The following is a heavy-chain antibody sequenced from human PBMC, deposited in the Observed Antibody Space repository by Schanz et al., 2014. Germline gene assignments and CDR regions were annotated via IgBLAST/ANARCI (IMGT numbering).Heavy chain of an antibody. CDR2: IGTSGGT. V-gene: IGHV3-23*01. Sequence: PGGSLKLSCAASGLIFSNYVMSWVRQAPGKGLEWVSTIGTSGGTNYAESVKGRFTISRDNSKNTLYLQMNSLRAEDTAVYYCAKGRFGELSAFDIWGQGTMVTVSS. J-gene: IGHJ3*02. CDR1: GLIFSNYV. CDR3: AKGRFGELSAFDI. D-gene: IGHD3-10*01.